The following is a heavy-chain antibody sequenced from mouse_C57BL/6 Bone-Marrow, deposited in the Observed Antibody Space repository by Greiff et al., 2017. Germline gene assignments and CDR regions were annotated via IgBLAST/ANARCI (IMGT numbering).Heavy chain of an antibody. CDR2: ISSGGSYT. CDR1: GFTFSSYG. Sequence: EVMLVESGGDLVKPGGSLKLSCAASGFTFSSYGMSWVRQTPDKRLEWVATISSGGSYTYYPDSVKGRFTISRDNAKNTLYLHMSSLKFEDTDMYYCARLDSSGYFDYWGQGTTLTVSS. D-gene: IGHD3-2*02. V-gene: IGHV5-6*01. CDR3: ARLDSSGYFDY. J-gene: IGHJ2*01.